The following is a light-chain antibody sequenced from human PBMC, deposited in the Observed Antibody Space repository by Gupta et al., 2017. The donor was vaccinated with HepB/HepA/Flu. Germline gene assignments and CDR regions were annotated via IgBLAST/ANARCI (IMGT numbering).Light chain of an antibody. CDR3: QVWDGRSAHFV. CDR1: NMGRDN. Sequence: YGLTQPPSLSVSPGKTATFTCGGSNMGRDNMSWYQQKPGQAPVLVILEDGDRPSGIPERFSGTRSGNTATLIISGTEAGDEADYYCQVWDGRSAHFVFGCGTRVTVL. J-gene: IGLJ1*01. CDR2: EDG. V-gene: IGLV3-21*04.